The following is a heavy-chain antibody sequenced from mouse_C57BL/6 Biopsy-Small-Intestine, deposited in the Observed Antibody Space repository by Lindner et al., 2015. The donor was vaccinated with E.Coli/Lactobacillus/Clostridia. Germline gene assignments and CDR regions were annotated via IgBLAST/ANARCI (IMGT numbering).Heavy chain of an antibody. D-gene: IGHD2-5*01. CDR1: GYTLTELS. CDR2: FDPEDGEA. CDR3: ATDRDYSNYGPRYYGMDV. Sequence: SVKVSCKVSGYTLTELSMHWVRQAPGKGLEWMGGFDPEDGEAIYAQKFQGRVTMTEDTSTDTAYMELSSLRSEDTAVYYCATDRDYSNYGPRYYGMDVWGQGTTVTVSS. J-gene: IGHJ1*01. V-gene: IGHV1-18*01.